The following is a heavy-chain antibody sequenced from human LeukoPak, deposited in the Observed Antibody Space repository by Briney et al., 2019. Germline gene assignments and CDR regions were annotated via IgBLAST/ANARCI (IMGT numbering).Heavy chain of an antibody. CDR2: IIPIFGTA. V-gene: IGHV1-69*13. J-gene: IGHJ4*02. D-gene: IGHD1-7*01. CDR3: ARGAGNWNYHTLDC. CDR1: GGTFSSYA. Sequence: GASVKVSCKASGGTFSSYAISWVRQAPGQGLEWMGGIIPIFGTANYAQKFQGRVTITADESTSTAYMELSSLRSEDTAVYYCARGAGNWNYHTLDCWGQGTLVTVSS.